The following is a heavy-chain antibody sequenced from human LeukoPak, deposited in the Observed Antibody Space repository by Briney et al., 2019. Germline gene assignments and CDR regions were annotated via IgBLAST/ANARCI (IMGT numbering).Heavy chain of an antibody. CDR1: GFTVSSNY. V-gene: IGHV4-59*02. CDR2: IYYSGST. CDR3: AREHCSSTSCYPYYFDY. J-gene: IGHJ4*02. Sequence: GSLRLSCAASGFTVSSNYMSWIRQPPGKGLEWIGYIYYSGSTNYNPSLKSRVTISVDTSKNQFSLKLSSVTAADTAVYYCAREHCSSTSCYPYYFDYWGQGTLVTVSS. D-gene: IGHD2-2*01.